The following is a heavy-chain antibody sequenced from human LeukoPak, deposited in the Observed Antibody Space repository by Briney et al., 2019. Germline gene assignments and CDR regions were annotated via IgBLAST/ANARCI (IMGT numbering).Heavy chain of an antibody. CDR3: ARGRGYCSGGSCPRQPYGMDV. Sequence: SETLSLTCAVYGVSFSGYYWSWIRQPPGKGLEWIGEINHSGSTNYNPSLKSRVTISVDTSKNQFSLKLSSVTAADTAVYYCARGRGYCSGGSCPRQPYGMDVWGQGTTVTVSS. J-gene: IGHJ6*02. D-gene: IGHD2-15*01. V-gene: IGHV4-34*01. CDR2: INHSGST. CDR1: GVSFSGYY.